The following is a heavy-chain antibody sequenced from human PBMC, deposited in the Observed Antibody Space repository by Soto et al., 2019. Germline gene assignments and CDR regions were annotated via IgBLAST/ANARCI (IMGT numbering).Heavy chain of an antibody. J-gene: IGHJ4*02. CDR2: INHSGST. D-gene: IGHD2-8*02. CDR1: GGSFSGYS. Sequence: QVQLQQWGAGLLKPSETLSLTCAVYGGSFSGYSWTWIRQPPGTGLEWIGEINHSGSTNYNPSLKSRVTISVDTSKNQFSLKLTSVNAADTAVYYCARDTITGLFDYWGQGTLVTVSS. V-gene: IGHV4-34*01. CDR3: ARDTITGLFDY.